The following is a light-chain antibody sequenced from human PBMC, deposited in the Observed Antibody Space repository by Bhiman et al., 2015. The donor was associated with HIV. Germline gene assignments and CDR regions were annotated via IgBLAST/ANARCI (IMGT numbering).Light chain of an antibody. V-gene: IGLV3-1*01. J-gene: IGLJ1*01. CDR1: KLGQTY. CDR3: QAWDSSTGV. CDR2: QNN. Sequence: YELTQPPSVSVSPGQTASITCSGDKLGQTYASWYQQKPGQSPILIIYQNNKRASGIPERISGSNSGDTATLTISGAQAMDEADYYCQAWDSSTGVFGPGTRVTVL.